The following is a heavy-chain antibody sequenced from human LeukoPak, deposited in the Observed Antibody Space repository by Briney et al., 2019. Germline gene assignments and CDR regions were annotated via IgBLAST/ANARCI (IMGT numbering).Heavy chain of an antibody. Sequence: GGSLRLSCAASGFTFSSYSMNWVRQAPGEGLEWVSSISSSSSYIYYADSVKGRFTISRDNAKNSLYLQMNSLRAEDTAVYYCAKAVGQWLVASPWGQGTLVTVSS. D-gene: IGHD6-19*01. J-gene: IGHJ5*02. CDR3: AKAVGQWLVASP. CDR2: ISSSSSYI. CDR1: GFTFSSYS. V-gene: IGHV3-21*01.